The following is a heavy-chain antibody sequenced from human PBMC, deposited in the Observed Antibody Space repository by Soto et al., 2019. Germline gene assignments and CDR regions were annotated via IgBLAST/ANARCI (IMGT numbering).Heavy chain of an antibody. J-gene: IGHJ4*02. D-gene: IGHD3-22*01. CDR2: ISASNGNT. V-gene: IGHV1-18*01. CDR3: ARGTDYYDSSGDPLALVY. CDR1: GYTFTIYG. Sequence: SSVKVCCKSSGYTFTIYGISWVRQAPGQGLERMGWISASNGNTNYAQKLQGRFTMTTDTSTSTAYMELRSLRSDDTAVYYCARGTDYYDSSGDPLALVYWRQGTLVTVSS.